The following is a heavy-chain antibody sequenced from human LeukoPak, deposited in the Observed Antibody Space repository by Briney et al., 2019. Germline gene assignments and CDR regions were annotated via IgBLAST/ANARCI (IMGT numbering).Heavy chain of an antibody. J-gene: IGHJ3*02. CDR3: ARATGHATTRCAFDT. V-gene: IGHV4-30-2*01. CDR2: NYHSGST. Sequence: SETLSLTCAVSGGAISSGGYSWSWIRQPPGKGQEWIGYNYHSGSTYYNPSLKSRVPISVDRAKNQFSLKLSSVTAAATAGYYCARATGHATTRCAFDTRGQGTRVTVPS. D-gene: IGHD5-24*01. CDR1: GGAISSGGYS.